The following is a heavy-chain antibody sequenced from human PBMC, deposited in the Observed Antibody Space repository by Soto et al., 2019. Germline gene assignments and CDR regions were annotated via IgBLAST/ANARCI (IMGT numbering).Heavy chain of an antibody. CDR1: GGSVSSGSYY. Sequence: QVQLQESGPGQVKPSETLSLTCTVSGGSVSSGSYYCSWIRQPPGKGLEWIGYIYYSGSTNYNPSLKSRVTISVDTSKNQFSLKLSSVTAADTAVYYCARGPYYGGNLEGLDYWGQGTLVTVSS. J-gene: IGHJ4*02. CDR3: ARGPYYGGNLEGLDY. CDR2: IYYSGST. D-gene: IGHD4-17*01. V-gene: IGHV4-61*01.